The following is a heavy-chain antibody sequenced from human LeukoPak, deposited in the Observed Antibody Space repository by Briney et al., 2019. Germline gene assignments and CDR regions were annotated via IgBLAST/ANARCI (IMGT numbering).Heavy chain of an antibody. Sequence: GGSLRLSCATSGFTFSTYWMSWVRQAPGKGLEWVAFIRYDGSNKYYADSVKGRFTISRDNSKNTLYLQMNSLRAEDTAVYYCAKDQAPQDIVVVPAYWGQGTLVTVSS. D-gene: IGHD2-2*01. CDR2: IRYDGSNK. CDR3: AKDQAPQDIVVVPAY. CDR1: GFTFSTYW. J-gene: IGHJ4*02. V-gene: IGHV3-30*02.